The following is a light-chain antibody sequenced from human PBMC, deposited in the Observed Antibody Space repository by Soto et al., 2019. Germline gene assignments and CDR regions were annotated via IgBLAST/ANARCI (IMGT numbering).Light chain of an antibody. CDR2: AAS. CDR1: QNIRRR. Sequence: DIPMTQSPSTLSASLGERVTITCRASQNIRRRLAWFQQKPGKAPKLLIYAASTLESGVPSRFSATVSGTEFSLTITSLQPEDFATYYCQQLFDSPITFGQGTRLEIK. CDR3: QQLFDSPIT. V-gene: IGKV1-5*01. J-gene: IGKJ5*01.